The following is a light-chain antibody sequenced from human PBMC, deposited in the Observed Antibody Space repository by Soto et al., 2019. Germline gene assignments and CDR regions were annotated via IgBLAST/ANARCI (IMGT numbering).Light chain of an antibody. CDR2: DVS. Sequence: QSVLTQPRSVSGSPGQSVTISCTGTSSDVGAYNYVSWYQQHPGKAPKLMTYDVSKRPSGVPDRFPGSKSGNTASQTTSGLQAEDEADYYCCSYADNYSYVFGTGTKVTVL. V-gene: IGLV2-11*01. CDR1: SSDVGAYNY. CDR3: CSYADNYSYV. J-gene: IGLJ1*01.